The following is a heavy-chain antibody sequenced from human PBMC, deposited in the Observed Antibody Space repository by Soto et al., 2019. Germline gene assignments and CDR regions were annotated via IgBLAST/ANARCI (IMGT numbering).Heavy chain of an antibody. Sequence: VSVKVSCKASGYTFTTYRMHWVRQAPGQGLEWMGVINPSDGGTTYPQRFQGRVTMTRDTSTSTVYMELSSLTSEDTAVYHCARAQLVDTHDYWGQGTLVTVSS. CDR2: INPSDGGT. D-gene: IGHD5-18*01. CDR3: ARAQLVDTHDY. V-gene: IGHV1-46*03. J-gene: IGHJ4*02. CDR1: GYTFTTYR.